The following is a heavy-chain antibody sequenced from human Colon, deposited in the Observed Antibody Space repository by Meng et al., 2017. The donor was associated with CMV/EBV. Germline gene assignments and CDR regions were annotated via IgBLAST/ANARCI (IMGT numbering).Heavy chain of an antibody. Sequence: YAWNWLRQPPGKGLEWIGYIYLSGHTHYSPSLRSRVTLSLDTANDRFSLNLTSVTAADTAIYYCARANDFGRTGSPYYFDSWGHGALVTVSS. CDR2: IYLSGHT. V-gene: IGHV4-30-2*01. J-gene: IGHJ4*01. CDR1: YA. CDR3: ARANDFGRTGSPYYFDS. D-gene: IGHD4/OR15-4a*01.